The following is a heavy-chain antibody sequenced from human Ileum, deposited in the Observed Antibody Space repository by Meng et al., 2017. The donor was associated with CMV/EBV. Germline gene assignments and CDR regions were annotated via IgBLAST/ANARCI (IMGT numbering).Heavy chain of an antibody. V-gene: IGHV4-34*01. J-gene: IGHJ4*02. CDR3: ARGSSQVWELLHY. CDR1: GGSFSSYH. D-gene: IGHD1-26*01. CDR2: VTRSGST. Sequence: QVQLQLWGAGRLKPSETLSLICAVYGGSFSSYHWTWIRQPPGKGLEWIGEVTRSGSTNYNPSLKSRLIISLDTSTNQFSLKLNSVTAAGTAIYYCARGSSQVWELLHYWGQGTLVTVSS.